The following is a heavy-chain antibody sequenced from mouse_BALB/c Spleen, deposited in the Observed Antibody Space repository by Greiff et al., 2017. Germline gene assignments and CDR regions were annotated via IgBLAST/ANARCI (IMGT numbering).Heavy chain of an antibody. Sequence: EVKVVESGGGLVQPGGSLKLSCAASGFTFSSYGMSWVRQTPDKRLELVATINSNGGSTYYPDSVKGRFTISRDNAKNTLYLQMSSLKSEDTAMYYCATIYYRYDDAWFAYWGQGTLVTVSA. J-gene: IGHJ3*01. CDR3: ATIYYRYDDAWFAY. CDR1: GFTFSSYG. D-gene: IGHD2-14*01. CDR2: INSNGGST. V-gene: IGHV5-6-3*01.